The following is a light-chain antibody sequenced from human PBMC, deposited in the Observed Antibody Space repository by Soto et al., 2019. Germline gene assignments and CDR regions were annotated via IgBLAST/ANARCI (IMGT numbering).Light chain of an antibody. J-gene: IGLJ1*01. CDR2: DVS. CDR1: SSDVGGYNY. V-gene: IGLV2-14*01. Sequence: QSALTQPASVSGSTGQSITISCTGTSSDVGGYNYVSWYQQHPGKAPKLMIYDVSNRPSGVSNRFSGSKSGNTASLTISGLQADDEADYYCSSYTSSSTLGVFGTGTKLTVL. CDR3: SSYTSSSTLGV.